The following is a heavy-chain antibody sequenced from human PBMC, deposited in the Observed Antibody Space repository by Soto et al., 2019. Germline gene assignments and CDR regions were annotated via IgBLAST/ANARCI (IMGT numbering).Heavy chain of an antibody. D-gene: IGHD2-15*01. CDR2: IYYSGST. J-gene: IGHJ3*02. V-gene: IGHV4-30-4*01. CDR3: ARAATGWGNAFDI. Sequence: TQCLNCLVTGVAMGSAGDYWILILHPPGKGVEWIGYIYYSGSTYYNPSLKSRVTISVDTSKNQFSLKLSSVTAADTAVYYCARAATGWGNAFDIRRQGKIVTGS. CDR1: GVAMGSAGDY.